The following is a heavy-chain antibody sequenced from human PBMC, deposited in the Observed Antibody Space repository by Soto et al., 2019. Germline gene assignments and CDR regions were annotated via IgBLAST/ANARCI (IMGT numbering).Heavy chain of an antibody. CDR1: GFSLSTSGMR. Sequence: SGPTLVNPTQTLTLTCTFSGFSLSTSGMRVSWIRQPPGKDLEWLARIDWDDDKFYSTSLKTRLTISKDTSKNQVVLTMTNMDPVYTATYYCARTTTVVALQFDYWGQGTLVTVSS. D-gene: IGHD2-15*01. J-gene: IGHJ4*02. V-gene: IGHV2-70*04. CDR2: IDWDDDK. CDR3: ARTTTVVALQFDY.